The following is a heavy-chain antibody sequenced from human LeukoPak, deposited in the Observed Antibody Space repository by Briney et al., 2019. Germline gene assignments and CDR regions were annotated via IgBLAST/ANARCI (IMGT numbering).Heavy chain of an antibody. V-gene: IGHV4-4*07. CDR2: IYTSGST. D-gene: IGHD6-13*01. CDR3: ARGGPRAWYSSSWYSGMDY. J-gene: IGHJ4*02. Sequence: SETLSLTCTVSGGSISSYYWSWIRQPAGKGLEWIGRIYTSGSTNYNPSLKSRVTISVDTSKNQFSLKLSSVTAADTAVYYCARGGPRAWYSSSWYSGMDYWGQGTLVTVSS. CDR1: GGSISSYY.